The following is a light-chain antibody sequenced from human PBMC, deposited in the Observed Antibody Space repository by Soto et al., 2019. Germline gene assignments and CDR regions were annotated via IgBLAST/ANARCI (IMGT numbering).Light chain of an antibody. Sequence: SYELTQPPSVLVAPGQTATVTCGGRNIGSKSVHWYQQKPGQAPVLVVHDDSDRPSGIPGRFSGSNSGDTATLTISGVEAGDEADYYCQVWDRSSNHWVFGGGTQLTVL. CDR1: NIGSKS. CDR3: QVWDRSSNHWV. J-gene: IGLJ3*02. V-gene: IGLV3-21*02. CDR2: DDS.